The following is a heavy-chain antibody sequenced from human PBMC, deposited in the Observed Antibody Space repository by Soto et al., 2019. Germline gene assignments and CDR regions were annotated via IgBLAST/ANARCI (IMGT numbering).Heavy chain of an antibody. D-gene: IGHD6-13*01. Sequence: GGSLRLSCAASGFTFSSYSMNWVRQAPGKGLEWVSYISSSSSTIYYADSVKGRFTISRDNAKNSLYLQMNSLRAEDTAVYYCARDRGIARSRDYYYYMDVWGKGTTVTVSS. CDR3: ARDRGIARSRDYYYYMDV. V-gene: IGHV3-48*01. J-gene: IGHJ6*03. CDR1: GFTFSSYS. CDR2: ISSSSSTI.